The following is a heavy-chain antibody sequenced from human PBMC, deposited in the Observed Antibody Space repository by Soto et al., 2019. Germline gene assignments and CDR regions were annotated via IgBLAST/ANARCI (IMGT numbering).Heavy chain of an antibody. Sequence: PGGSLETLLCSLWFHVQYAWMNWVRQAPGKGLEWVGRIKTKTDDETTDYAAPVKGRFTISRDDSINTLYLQMNSLKTEDTAVYFCTTLFYYYDSGGYWGPGTLVTVSS. CDR2: IKTKTDDETT. J-gene: IGHJ4*02. CDR3: TTLFYYYDSGGY. V-gene: IGHV3-15*07. CDR1: FHVQYAW. D-gene: IGHD3-22*01.